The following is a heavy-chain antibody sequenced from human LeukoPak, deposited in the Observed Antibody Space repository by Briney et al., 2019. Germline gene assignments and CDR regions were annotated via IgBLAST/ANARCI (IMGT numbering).Heavy chain of an antibody. CDR2: IYYSGST. CDR3: ARRRYSYGYTGYYYYYMDV. CDR1: GGSISSYY. J-gene: IGHJ6*03. Sequence: SETLSLTCTVSGGSISSYYWSWIRQPPGKGLEWIGYIYYSGSTNYNPSLKSRVTISVDTSKNQFSLKLSSVTAADTAVYYCARRRYSYGYTGYYYYYMDVWGKGTTVTVSS. D-gene: IGHD5-18*01. V-gene: IGHV4-59*01.